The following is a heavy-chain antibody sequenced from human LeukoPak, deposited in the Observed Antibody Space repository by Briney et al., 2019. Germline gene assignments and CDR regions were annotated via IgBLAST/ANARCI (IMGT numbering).Heavy chain of an antibody. V-gene: IGHV3-7*03. D-gene: IGHD3-10*01. CDR1: GSTFTSYW. Sequence: PGRSLRLSCAASGSTFTSYWMNWVRQAPGKGLEWVANVKEDGSEKYYVDSVKGRFTISRDNAKNSVYLQMNSLRAEDTAVYYCTTGYYGSGSYPIDYWGQGTLVTVSS. CDR2: VKEDGSEK. CDR3: TTGYYGSGSYPIDY. J-gene: IGHJ4*02.